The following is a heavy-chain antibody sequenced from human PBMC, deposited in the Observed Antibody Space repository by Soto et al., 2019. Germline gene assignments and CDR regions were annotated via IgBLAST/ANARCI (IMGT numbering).Heavy chain of an antibody. V-gene: IGHV1-69*13. CDR1: GGTFSSYA. CDR3: ARGRYDFWSGHGYYYGMDV. Sequence: SVKVSCKASGGTFSSYAISWVRQAPGQGLEWMGGIIPIFGTANYAQKFQGRVTITADESTSTAYMELSSLRSEDTAVYYCARGRYDFWSGHGYYYGMDVWGQGTTVTVSS. D-gene: IGHD3-3*01. J-gene: IGHJ6*02. CDR2: IIPIFGTA.